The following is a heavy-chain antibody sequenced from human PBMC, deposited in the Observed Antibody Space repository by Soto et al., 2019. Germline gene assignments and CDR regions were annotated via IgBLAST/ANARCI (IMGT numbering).Heavy chain of an antibody. D-gene: IGHD6-6*01. CDR1: GYSFTSYW. CDR2: IYPGDSDT. CDR3: AREAARPGKSYFDY. J-gene: IGHJ4*02. Sequence: EGLKVSRKGSGYSFTSYWIGWVRQMPGKGLEWMGIIYPGDSDTRYSPSFQGQVTISADKSISTAYLQWSSLKASDTAMYYCAREAARPGKSYFDYWGQETLVTV. V-gene: IGHV5-51*01.